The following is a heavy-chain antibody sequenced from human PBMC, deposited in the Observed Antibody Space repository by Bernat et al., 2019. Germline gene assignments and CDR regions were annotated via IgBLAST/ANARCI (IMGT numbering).Heavy chain of an antibody. D-gene: IGHD3-3*01. Sequence: QVQLVESGGGVVQPGRSLRLSCAASGFTFSRYGMHWVRQAPGKGVEWWGVKWYDGSNKYYADSGKGRFTSSRDNSKNTLYLQMNSLRAEDTAVYYCAREDRSSYDFWSGYYRDRCFDYWGQGTLVTVSS. CDR1: GFTFSRYG. CDR3: AREDRSSYDFWSGYYRDRCFDY. J-gene: IGHJ4*02. V-gene: IGHV3-33*01. CDR2: KWYDGSNK.